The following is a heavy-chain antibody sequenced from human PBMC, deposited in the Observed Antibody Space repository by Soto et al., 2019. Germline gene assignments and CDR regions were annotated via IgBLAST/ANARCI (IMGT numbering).Heavy chain of an antibody. Sequence: SETLSLTCAVYGGSFSGYYWSWIRQPPGKGLEWIGEINHSGSTNYNPSLKSRVTISVDTSKNQFSLKLSSVTAADTAVYYCARGGSYDFWGGSNWFDPWGQGTLVTVSS. D-gene: IGHD3-3*01. CDR2: INHSGST. V-gene: IGHV4-34*01. CDR1: GGSFSGYY. CDR3: ARGGSYDFWGGSNWFDP. J-gene: IGHJ5*02.